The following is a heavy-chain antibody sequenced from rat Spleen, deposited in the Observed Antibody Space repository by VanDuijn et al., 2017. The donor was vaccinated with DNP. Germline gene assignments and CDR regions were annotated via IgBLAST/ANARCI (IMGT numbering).Heavy chain of an antibody. V-gene: IGHV5-58*01. CDR2: INTDGGST. CDR3: AKSGGYYAMDA. Sequence: EVQLVETGGGLVQPGRSLKLSCVASGFTFSSFWMHWIRQTPGKGLAWVASINTDGGSTFYPDSVKGRFTVSRDNAENTIYLQVNSLRSEDTATYYCAKSGGYYAMDAWGQGTSVTVSS. D-gene: IGHD5-1*01. CDR1: GFTFSSFW. J-gene: IGHJ4*01.